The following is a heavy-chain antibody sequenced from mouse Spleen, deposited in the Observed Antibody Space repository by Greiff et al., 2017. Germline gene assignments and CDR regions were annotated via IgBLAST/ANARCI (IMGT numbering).Heavy chain of an antibody. CDR3: TRGIHYYGYGDY. Sequence: VQLQQSGAELVRPGASVTLSCKASGYTFTDYEMHWVKQTPVHGLEWIGAIDPETGGTAYNQKFKGKAILTADKSSSTAYMELRSLTSEDSAVYYCTRGIHYYGYGDYWGQGTTRTGSS. J-gene: IGHJ2*01. D-gene: IGHD1-2*01. CDR2: IDPETGGT. V-gene: IGHV1-15*01. CDR1: GYTFTDYE.